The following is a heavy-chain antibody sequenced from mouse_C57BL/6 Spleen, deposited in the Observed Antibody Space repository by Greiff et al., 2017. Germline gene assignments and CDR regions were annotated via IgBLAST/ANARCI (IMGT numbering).Heavy chain of an antibody. V-gene: IGHV1-55*01. CDR2: IYPGSGST. J-gene: IGHJ3*01. CDR1: GYTFTSYW. D-gene: IGHD3-2*02. Sequence: VQLQQPGAELVKPGASVKMSCKASGYTFTSYWITWVKQRPGQGLEWIGDIYPGSGSTNYNEKFKSKATLTVDTSSSTAYMQLSSLTSEDSAVYYCARDPMDSSGSWFAYWGQGTLVTVSA. CDR3: ARDPMDSSGSWFAY.